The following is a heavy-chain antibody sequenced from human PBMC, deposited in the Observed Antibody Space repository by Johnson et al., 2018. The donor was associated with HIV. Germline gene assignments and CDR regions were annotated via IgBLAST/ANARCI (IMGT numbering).Heavy chain of an antibody. J-gene: IGHJ3*02. CDR3: ARESDSSGYYSDAFDI. CDR2: IGTAGDT. Sequence: VLLVESGGGVVRPGGSLSLSCAASGFTFDDYGMNWVRQVPGKGLEWVSAIGTAGDTYYPGSVKGRFTISRENAKNSLYLQMNSLRAEDTAVYYCARESDSSGYYSDAFDIWGQGTMVTVSS. D-gene: IGHD3-22*01. V-gene: IGHV3-13*01. CDR1: GFTFDDYG.